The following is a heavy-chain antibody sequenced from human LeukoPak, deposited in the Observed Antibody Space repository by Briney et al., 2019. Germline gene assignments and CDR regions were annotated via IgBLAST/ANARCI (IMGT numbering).Heavy chain of an antibody. Sequence: GGSLRLSCAASGFTFSTYAMNWVRQAPGKGLEWVSGISGSGGSTYYVDSVKGRFTISRDNSKNTLYLQMNSLRAEDTAVYYCAKAAYSSSWYYFDSWGRGTLVTVSS. D-gene: IGHD6-13*01. CDR1: GFTFSTYA. J-gene: IGHJ4*02. V-gene: IGHV3-23*01. CDR3: AKAAYSSSWYYFDS. CDR2: ISGSGGST.